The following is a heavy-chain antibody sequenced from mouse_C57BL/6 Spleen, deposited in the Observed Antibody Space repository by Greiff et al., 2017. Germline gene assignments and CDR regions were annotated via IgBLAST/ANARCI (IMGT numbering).Heavy chain of an antibody. Sequence: VQLQQPGAELVMPGASVKLSCKASGYTFTSYWMHWVKQRPGQGLEWIGEIDPSDSYTNYNQKFTGKSTLTVDKSSSPAYMQLSSLTSEDSAVYYCARSYGYHYAMDYWGQGTSVTVSS. CDR3: ARSYGYHYAMDY. J-gene: IGHJ4*01. V-gene: IGHV1-69*01. CDR1: GYTFTSYW. D-gene: IGHD2-2*01. CDR2: IDPSDSYT.